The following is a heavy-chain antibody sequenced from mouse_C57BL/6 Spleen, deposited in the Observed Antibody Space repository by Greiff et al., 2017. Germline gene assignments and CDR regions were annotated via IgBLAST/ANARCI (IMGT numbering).Heavy chain of an antibody. D-gene: IGHD1-1*01. CDR3: ARRVTTVVRYFDV. J-gene: IGHJ1*03. CDR2: IHPNSGST. V-gene: IGHV1-64*01. Sequence: VQLQQPGAELVKPGASVKLSCKASGYTFTSYWMHWVKQRPGQGLEWIGMIHPNSGSTNYNEKFKSKATLTVDKSSRTAYMQLSSLTSEDSAVDYCARRVTTVVRYFDVWGTGTTVTVSS. CDR1: GYTFTSYW.